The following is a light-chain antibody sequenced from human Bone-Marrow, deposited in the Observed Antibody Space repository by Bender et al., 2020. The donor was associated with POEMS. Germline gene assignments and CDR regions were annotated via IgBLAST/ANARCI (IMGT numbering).Light chain of an antibody. CDR2: DVS. V-gene: IGLV2-14*01. CDR3: TSYTSTSTVL. J-gene: IGLJ2*01. Sequence: QSALTQPPSVSGSPGQSLTISCTGTSSDVGTYNYVSWYQQHPGEVPKLMIYDVSNRPSGVSNRFSGSKSGNTASLTISGLQAEDEADYFCTSYTSTSTVLFGGGTKLTVL. CDR1: SSDVGTYNY.